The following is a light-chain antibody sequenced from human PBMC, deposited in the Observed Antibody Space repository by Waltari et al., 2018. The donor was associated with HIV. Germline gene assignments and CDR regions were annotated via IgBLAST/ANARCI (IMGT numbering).Light chain of an antibody. CDR3: MQYAKAPRT. Sequence: EIVLTQSPGTLSLSLGERATLSCTASQTVSGSYLAWYQQKRGQAPRLLLYGASGRATGMPDRFSGGESVRDFTFTISGLEPEDFAVYDSMQYAKAPRTFGQGTKVAIK. J-gene: IGKJ1*01. V-gene: IGKV3-20*01. CDR1: QTVSGSY. CDR2: GAS.